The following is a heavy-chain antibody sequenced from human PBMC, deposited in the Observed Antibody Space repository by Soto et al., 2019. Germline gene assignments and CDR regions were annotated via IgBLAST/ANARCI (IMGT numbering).Heavy chain of an antibody. CDR2: IYHTGST. V-gene: IGHV4-30-4*01. Sequence: PSETLSLTCTVSGDSISSGDYYWTWIRQPPGKGLEWIGYIYHTGSTHYNPSLRSRLTISVDPSKNQISLRLDSVTVADTAVYYCARVYYFDSSVRRVFWFDPWGQGTLVTVSS. D-gene: IGHD3-22*01. CDR1: GDSISSGDYY. J-gene: IGHJ5*02. CDR3: ARVYYFDSSVRRVFWFDP.